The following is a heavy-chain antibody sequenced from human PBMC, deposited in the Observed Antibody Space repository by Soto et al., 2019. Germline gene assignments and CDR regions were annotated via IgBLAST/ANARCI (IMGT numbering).Heavy chain of an antibody. V-gene: IGHV3-23*01. CDR3: AKIGGTETYYCDN. Sequence: EVQLLESGGGLVQPGGSLRLSRAPAEFTLNNFVMSWVRQAPGKGLEWVSTISPGGGTTYYADSVKGRFTVSRDHSKNKLYLQMNRLRADDTAVYYCAKIGGTETYYCDNWGQGTLVTVSS. CDR1: EFTLNNFV. J-gene: IGHJ4*02. CDR2: ISPGGGTT.